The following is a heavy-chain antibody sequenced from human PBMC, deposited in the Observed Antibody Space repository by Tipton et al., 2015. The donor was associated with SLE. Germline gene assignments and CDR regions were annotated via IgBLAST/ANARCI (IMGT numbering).Heavy chain of an antibody. CDR2: INHSGST. D-gene: IGHD2-2*01. V-gene: IGHV4-34*01. CDR1: GGSFSGYY. J-gene: IGHJ4*02. CDR3: VRGRYCSSTSCSYYFDY. Sequence: LRLSCAVYGGSFSGYYWSWIRQPPGKGLEWIGEINHSGSTNYNPSLKSRVTISIDTSKNQFSLKVSSVTAADTAVYYCVRGRYCSSTSCSYYFDYWGQGTLVTVSS.